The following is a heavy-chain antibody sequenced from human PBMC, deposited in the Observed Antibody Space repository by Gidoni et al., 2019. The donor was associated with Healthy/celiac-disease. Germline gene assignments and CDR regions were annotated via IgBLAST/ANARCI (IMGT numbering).Heavy chain of an antibody. CDR1: GYTFTGYY. CDR3: ARVLVGDYGDPDY. J-gene: IGHJ4*02. V-gene: IGHV1-2*06. Sequence: QVQLVQSGAEGKKPGASVKVSCKDSGYTFTGYYMHWVRQAPGQGLEWMGRINPNSGGTNYAQKFQGRVTMTRDTSISTAYMELSRLRSDDTAVYYCARVLVGDYGDPDYWGQGTLVTVSS. D-gene: IGHD4-17*01. CDR2: INPNSGGT.